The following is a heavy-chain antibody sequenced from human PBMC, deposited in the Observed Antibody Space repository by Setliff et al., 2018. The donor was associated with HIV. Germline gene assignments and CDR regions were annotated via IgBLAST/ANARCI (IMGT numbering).Heavy chain of an antibody. CDR2: IYHSGST. CDR3: ARLSPQYSGYDSGAFGY. CDR1: GGSISSSSYY. D-gene: IGHD5-12*01. J-gene: IGHJ4*02. V-gene: IGHV4-39*07. Sequence: LSLTCTVSGGSISSSSYYWGWIRQPPGKGLEWIGSIYHSGSTYYNPSLKSRVTISVDTSKNQFSLKLSSVTAADTAVYYCARLSPQYSGYDSGAFGYWGQGTLVTVSS.